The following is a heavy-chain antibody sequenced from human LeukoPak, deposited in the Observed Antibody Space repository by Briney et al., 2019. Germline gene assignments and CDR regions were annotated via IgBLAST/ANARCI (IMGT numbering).Heavy chain of an antibody. V-gene: IGHV3-23*01. CDR3: ARDPPRAAWVFDY. D-gene: IGHD6-25*01. CDR1: GFTFSNYA. Sequence: GGSLRLSCAASGFTFSNYAMSWVRHAPGKALEWVSSITSGGGTTYYAGSVRGRFTISSANSKNTLYLQMNSLRAEDTAVYYCARDPPRAAWVFDYWGQGTLVSVSS. J-gene: IGHJ4*02. CDR2: ITSGGGTT.